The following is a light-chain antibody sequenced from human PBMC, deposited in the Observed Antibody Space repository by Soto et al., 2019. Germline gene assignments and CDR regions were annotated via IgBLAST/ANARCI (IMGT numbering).Light chain of an antibody. V-gene: IGLV2-14*01. Sequence: QSALTQPASVPGSPGQSITISCTGTSGDVGGYYYVSWYQQLPGKAPKLMISEVSNRPSGVSNRFSGSKSGNTASLTISGLQAEDEADYYCSSYTSSSTRVFGGGTKLTVL. J-gene: IGLJ3*02. CDR2: EVS. CDR1: SGDVGGYYY. CDR3: SSYTSSSTRV.